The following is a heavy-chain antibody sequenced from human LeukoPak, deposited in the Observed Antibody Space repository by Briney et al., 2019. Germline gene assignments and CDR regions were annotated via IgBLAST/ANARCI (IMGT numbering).Heavy chain of an antibody. CDR1: GYTFTSYG. CDR3: ARDSWNDVRAPDY. J-gene: IGHJ4*02. Sequence: GASVKVSCKASGYTFTSYGISWVRQAPGQGLEWMGWTSVYNGNTNYAQKLQGRVTMTTDTATSTAYMEVRSLRSDDTAVYYCARDSWNDVRAPDYWGQGTLVTVSS. V-gene: IGHV1-18*01. CDR2: TSVYNGNT. D-gene: IGHD1-1*01.